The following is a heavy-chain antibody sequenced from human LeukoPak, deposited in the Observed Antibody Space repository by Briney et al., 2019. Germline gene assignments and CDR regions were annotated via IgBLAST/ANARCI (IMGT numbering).Heavy chain of an antibody. Sequence: GGSLRLSCAASGFTFSTYTMYWVRHPPGKRLEWVSIIGSSGGGIHYADSVKGRFTISRDNPKNALYLQMNSLRVEDTAVYYCAIDPNWGTHSWGQGVLVTVSS. V-gene: IGHV3-23*01. CDR2: IGSSGGGI. J-gene: IGHJ4*02. CDR3: AIDPNWGTHS. CDR1: GFTFSTYT. D-gene: IGHD7-27*01.